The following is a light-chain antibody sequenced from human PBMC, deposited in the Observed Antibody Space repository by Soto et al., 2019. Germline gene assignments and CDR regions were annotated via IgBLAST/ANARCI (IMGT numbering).Light chain of an antibody. CDR3: QQGYSNPWT. Sequence: DIQMTQSPSSLSASIGDRVTITCRASQTVNTYLHWYQQKPGKAPKLLIYAASNLQSGVPSRFSGSGSGTNFTPSLTSLQPEDFATYYCQQGYSNPWTFGQGTKVEI. CDR2: AAS. CDR1: QTVNTY. V-gene: IGKV1-39*01. J-gene: IGKJ1*01.